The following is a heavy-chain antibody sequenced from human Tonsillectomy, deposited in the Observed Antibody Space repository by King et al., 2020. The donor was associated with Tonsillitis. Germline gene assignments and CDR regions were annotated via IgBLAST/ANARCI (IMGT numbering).Heavy chain of an antibody. CDR1: GDSVSSSSFY. V-gene: IGHV4-39*07. CDR2: IYYSRST. D-gene: IGHD5-12*01. CDR3: ARHEGAGRFVDISMDY. Sequence: LQLQESGPGLVKPSETLSLTCTVSGDSVSSSSFYWGWIRQPPGEGLEWIGSIYYSRSTYYNPSLKSRVTISLDTSKNQFSLKLNFVAAADTAVYYCARHEGAGRFVDISMDYWGQGTLVIVSS. J-gene: IGHJ4*02.